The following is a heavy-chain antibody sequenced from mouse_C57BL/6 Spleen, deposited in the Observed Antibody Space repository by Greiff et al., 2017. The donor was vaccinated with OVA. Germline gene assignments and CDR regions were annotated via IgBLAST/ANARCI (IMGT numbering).Heavy chain of an antibody. V-gene: IGHV1-69*01. D-gene: IGHD1-1*01. Sequence: QVQLQQPGAELVMPGASVRLSCKASGYTFTSYWMHWVKQRPGQGLEWIGEIDPSDSYTNYNQKFKGKSTLTVDKSSSTAYMQLSSLTSEDSAVYYCARSPFYYGSNHWYFDVWGRGTTVTVSS. CDR1: GYTFTSYW. J-gene: IGHJ1*03. CDR2: IDPSDSYT. CDR3: ARSPFYYGSNHWYFDV.